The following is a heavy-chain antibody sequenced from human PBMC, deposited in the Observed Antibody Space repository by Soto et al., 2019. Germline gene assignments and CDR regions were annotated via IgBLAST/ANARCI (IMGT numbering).Heavy chain of an antibody. Sequence: ASVKVSCKASGYTFTSYAMHWVRQAPGQRLEWMGWINAGNGNTKYSQKFQGRVTITRDTSASTAYMELSSLRSEDTAVYYCASKDYDILTGYYPGDYYYYMDVWGKGTTVTVSS. D-gene: IGHD3-9*01. CDR1: GYTFTSYA. CDR3: ASKDYDILTGYYPGDYYYYMDV. CDR2: INAGNGNT. J-gene: IGHJ6*03. V-gene: IGHV1-3*01.